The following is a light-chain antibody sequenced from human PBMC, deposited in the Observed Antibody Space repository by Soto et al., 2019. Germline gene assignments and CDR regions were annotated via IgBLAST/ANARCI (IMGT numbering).Light chain of an antibody. CDR1: QSLLH. V-gene: IGKV4-1*01. J-gene: IGKJ1*01. CDR2: WPS. Sequence: DIVMTQSPDSLAVSLGERATINCKSSQSLLHLAWYQQKPGQPPKLLIYWPSTRESGVPDRFSGSGSGTDFTLTISSLQAEDVAVYYCQQYYTTPVTFGQGTKVDI. CDR3: QQYYTTPVT.